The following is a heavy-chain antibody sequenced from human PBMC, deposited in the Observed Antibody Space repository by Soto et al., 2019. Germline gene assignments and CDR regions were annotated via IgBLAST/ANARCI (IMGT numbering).Heavy chain of an antibody. V-gene: IGHV4-30-2*01. CDR1: GGSISSGGYS. Sequence: PSETLSLTCAVSGGSISSGGYSWSWIRQPPGKGLEWIGYIYHSGSTYYNPSLKSRVTISVDRSKNQFSLKLSSVTAADTAVYYCAGASSRVSSVVADYWGQGTLVTVSS. CDR2: IYHSGST. J-gene: IGHJ4*02. D-gene: IGHD2-15*01. CDR3: AGASSRVSSVVADY.